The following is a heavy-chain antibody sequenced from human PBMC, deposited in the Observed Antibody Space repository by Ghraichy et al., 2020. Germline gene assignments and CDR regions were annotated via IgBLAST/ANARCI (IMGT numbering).Heavy chain of an antibody. CDR2: ISSSGSTL. CDR3: ARGGALGYRATWFSSFFDF. Sequence: GESLNISCAASGFTFSDHYMSWIRQAPGKGLEWVSYISSSGSTLFYGDSVKGRFTISRDNAKNSLYLEMNSLRAKDTAVYYCARGGALGYRATWFSSFFDFWGQGTPVTVSS. D-gene: IGHD5-12*01. CDR1: GFTFSDHY. V-gene: IGHV3-11*01. J-gene: IGHJ4*02.